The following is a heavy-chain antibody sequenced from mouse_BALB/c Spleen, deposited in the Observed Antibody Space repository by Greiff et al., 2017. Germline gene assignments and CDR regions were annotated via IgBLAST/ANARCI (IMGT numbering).Heavy chain of an antibody. J-gene: IGHJ2*01. Sequence: VQLQQSGAELARPGASVKMSCKASGYTFTSYTMHWVKQRPGQGLEWIGYINPSSGYTNYNQKFKDKATLTADKSSNTAYLQLSSLTSEDTAVYYCNGGLRRRADYWGQGTTLTVSS. D-gene: IGHD2-2*01. CDR1: GYTFTSYT. CDR3: NGGLRRRADY. V-gene: IGHV1-4*01. CDR2: INPSSGYT.